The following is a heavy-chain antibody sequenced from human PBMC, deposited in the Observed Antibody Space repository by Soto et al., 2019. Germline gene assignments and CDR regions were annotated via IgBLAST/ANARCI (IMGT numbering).Heavy chain of an antibody. CDR3: AREVQVHTPAFVY. D-gene: IGHD3-10*01. V-gene: IGHV1-69*19. Sequence: QVQLVQSGAEMKKPGSSVKVSCQSSGGTFNTYAMNWVRQAPGQGPEWMGDISPMFGAANYAPKFQGRVTITADESTGTSSMQAGSLTSEDTALYFCAREVQVHTPAFVYWGQGTRVTVSS. J-gene: IGHJ4*02. CDR2: ISPMFGAA. CDR1: GGTFNTYA.